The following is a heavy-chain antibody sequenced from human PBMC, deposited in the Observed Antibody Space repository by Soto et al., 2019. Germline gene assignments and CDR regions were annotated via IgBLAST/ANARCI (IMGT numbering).Heavy chain of an antibody. Sequence: PVGSLRLSCRASGLSVNSSAMTWARQAPGKGLEWVSSIGGSGIITYYTDSVKGRFTISRDNSGNTLFLHMNSLRADDTAVYYCAKDPNGDYVGAFDSWGQGTLVTVSS. D-gene: IGHD4-17*01. J-gene: IGHJ4*02. CDR2: IGGSGIIT. V-gene: IGHV3-23*01. CDR1: GLSVNSSA. CDR3: AKDPNGDYVGAFDS.